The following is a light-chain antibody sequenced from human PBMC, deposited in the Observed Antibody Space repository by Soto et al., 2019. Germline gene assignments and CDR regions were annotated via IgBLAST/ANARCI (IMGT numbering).Light chain of an antibody. CDR1: QSVSSSY. CDR2: GAS. Sequence: EIVLTQSPGTLSLSPGERATLSCRASQSVSSSYLAWYQQKLGQAPRLLIYGASSRATGIPDRFSGSGSGTDFTLTISRLEPEDFAVYYCQQYGSSYTYTFGQGTKLEIK. CDR3: QQYGSSYTYT. J-gene: IGKJ2*01. V-gene: IGKV3-20*01.